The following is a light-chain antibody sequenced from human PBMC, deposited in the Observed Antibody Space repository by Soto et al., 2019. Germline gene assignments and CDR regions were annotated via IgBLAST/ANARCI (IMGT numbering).Light chain of an antibody. CDR3: QQRSDWPLT. CDR2: GAS. J-gene: IGKJ4*01. Sequence: EIVMTQSPATLSASPGERATLSCRASQSVSSNLAWYQQKPGQAPRLLIYGASTRATGIPARFSGSGSGTEFTLTISSLQSEDFAVYYCQQRSDWPLTFGGGTKVEIK. CDR1: QSVSSN. V-gene: IGKV3-15*01.